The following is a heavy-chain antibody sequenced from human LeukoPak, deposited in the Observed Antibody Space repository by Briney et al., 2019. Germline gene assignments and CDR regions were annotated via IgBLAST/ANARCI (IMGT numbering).Heavy chain of an antibody. CDR3: ARGLQAYYFDY. CDR1: GYTFTSYY. Sequence: ASVKVSCRASGYTFTSYYMHWVRQAPGQGLEWMGIINPSGGSTSYAQKFQGRVTMTRDMSTSTVYMELSSLRSEDTAVYYCARGLQAYYFDYWGQGTLVTVSS. V-gene: IGHV1-46*01. CDR2: INPSGGST. D-gene: IGHD3-16*01. J-gene: IGHJ4*02.